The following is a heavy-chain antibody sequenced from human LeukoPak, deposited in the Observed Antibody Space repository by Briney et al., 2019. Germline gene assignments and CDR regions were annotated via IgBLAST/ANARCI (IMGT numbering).Heavy chain of an antibody. Sequence: SQTLSLTCAISGDSVSSNSAAWNWIRQSPSRGLEWLGRTYYRSKWYNDYAVSVKSRITINPDTSKNQFSLQLNSVTPEDTAVYYCARVHRYYDSSEDYYYGMDVWGQGTTVTVSS. CDR1: GDSVSSNSAA. CDR3: ARVHRYYDSSEDYYYGMDV. D-gene: IGHD3-22*01. V-gene: IGHV6-1*01. CDR2: TYYRSKWYN. J-gene: IGHJ6*02.